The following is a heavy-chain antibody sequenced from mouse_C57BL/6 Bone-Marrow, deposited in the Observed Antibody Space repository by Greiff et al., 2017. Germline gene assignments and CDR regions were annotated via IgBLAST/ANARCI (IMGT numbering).Heavy chain of an antibody. Sequence: VKLMESGAELVRPGASVTLSCKASGYTFTDYEMHWVKQTPVHGLEWIGAIDPETGGTAYNQKFKGKAILTADKSSSTAYMELRSLTSEDSAVYYCTRRGSGYVGSYAMDYGGQGTSVTVAS. CDR1: GYTFTDYE. CDR3: TRRGSGYVGSYAMDY. D-gene: IGHD3-2*02. CDR2: IDPETGGT. J-gene: IGHJ4*01. V-gene: IGHV1-15*01.